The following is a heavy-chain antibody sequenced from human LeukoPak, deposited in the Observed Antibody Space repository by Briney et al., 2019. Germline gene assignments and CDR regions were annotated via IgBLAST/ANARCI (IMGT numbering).Heavy chain of an antibody. D-gene: IGHD3-10*01. CDR3: ARLYGSGSYCLDY. J-gene: IGHJ4*02. V-gene: IGHV4-4*07. CDR1: GDSISNYY. Sequence: SETLSLTCTVSGDSISNYYWSWIRQPVGKGLEWIGRIYTSGSTNYNPSLKSRVTMSVDTSKNQFSLKLSSVTAADTAVYYCARLYGSGSYCLDYWGQGTLVTVSS. CDR2: IYTSGST.